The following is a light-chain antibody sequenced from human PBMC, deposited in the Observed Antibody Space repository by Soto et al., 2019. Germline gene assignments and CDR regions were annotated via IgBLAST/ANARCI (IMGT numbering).Light chain of an antibody. CDR2: GAS. J-gene: IGKJ2*01. CDR1: QSVSNSY. V-gene: IGKV3-20*01. CDR3: QRYGSSSTYP. Sequence: EIVLTQSPGTLSLSPGERATLSCRASQSVSNSYLAWYQQKPGQAPRLLIYGASSRATGIPDRFGGSGSGTDFTLTISRLEPEDFAVYYCQRYGSSSTYPFGQGTKLEIK.